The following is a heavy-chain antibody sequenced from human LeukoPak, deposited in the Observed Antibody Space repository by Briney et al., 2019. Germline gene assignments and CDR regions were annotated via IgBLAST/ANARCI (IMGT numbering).Heavy chain of an antibody. J-gene: IGHJ4*02. V-gene: IGHV4-39*07. CDR1: GGSISSSSYY. D-gene: IGHD2-15*01. CDR3: ARYRCSGDSCYYFDY. Sequence: SETLSLTCTVSGGSISSSSYYWGWIRQPPGKGLERIGSIYYSGNTYYNPSLKSRVTISVDTSKNQFSLKLSSVTAADTAVYYCARYRCSGDSCYYFDYWGQGTLVTVSS. CDR2: IYYSGNT.